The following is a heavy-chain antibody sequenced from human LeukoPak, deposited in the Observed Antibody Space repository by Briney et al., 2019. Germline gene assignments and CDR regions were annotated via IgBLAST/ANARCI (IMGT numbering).Heavy chain of an antibody. CDR3: ARDRLYYYGSGSYYSGSGYDY. CDR2: INHSGST. J-gene: IGHJ4*02. CDR1: GGSFSGYY. D-gene: IGHD3-10*01. V-gene: IGHV4-34*01. Sequence: SETLSLTCAVYGGSFSGYYWSWIRQPPGKGLEWIGEINHSGSTNYNPSLKSRVTISVDTSKNQFSLKLSSVTAADTAVYYCARDRLYYYGSGSYYSGSGYDYWGQGTLVTVSS.